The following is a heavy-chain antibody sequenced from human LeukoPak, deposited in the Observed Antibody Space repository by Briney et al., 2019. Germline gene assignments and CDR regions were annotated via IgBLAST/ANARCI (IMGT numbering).Heavy chain of an antibody. CDR3: ARGLYGDYRFDY. V-gene: IGHV1-69*04. J-gene: IGHJ4*02. Sequence: ASVKVSCKASGGTFSSYAISWVRQAPGQGLEWMGRIIPILDIANYAQKFQGRVTITADKSTSTAYMELSSLRSEDTAVYYCARGLYGDYRFDYWGQGTLVTVSS. CDR2: IIPILDIA. D-gene: IGHD4-17*01. CDR1: GGTFSSYA.